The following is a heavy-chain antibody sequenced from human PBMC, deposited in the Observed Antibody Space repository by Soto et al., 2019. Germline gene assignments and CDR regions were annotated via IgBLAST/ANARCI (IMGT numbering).Heavy chain of an antibody. D-gene: IGHD2-21*01. CDR3: ARPDWRGHFDY. V-gene: IGHV3-21*01. Sequence: EVQLVESGGGLVKPGGSLRLSCAASGFTFSSYSINWVRQAPGKGLEWVSSISSSSSYIYYADSVKGRFTISRDNAKNSLYLPMNSLRAEDTAVYYCARPDWRGHFDYWGQGTLVTVSS. J-gene: IGHJ4*02. CDR1: GFTFSSYS. CDR2: ISSSSSYI.